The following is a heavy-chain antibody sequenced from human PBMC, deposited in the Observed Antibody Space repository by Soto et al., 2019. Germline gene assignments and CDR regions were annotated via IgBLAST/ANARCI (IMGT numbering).Heavy chain of an antibody. CDR3: ARDPSQYTSGWYGIDF. D-gene: IGHD6-19*01. CDR2: ISYDGTNK. J-gene: IGHJ4*01. Sequence: GGSLRLSCAASGFMFSAYAMLWVRQAPGKGLEWVAAISYDGTNKYYADSIKGRFTISRDNSANTLFLQVNSLRREDTAMYYCARDPSQYTSGWYGIDFWGHGTLVTFSS. CDR1: GFMFSAYA. V-gene: IGHV3-30*04.